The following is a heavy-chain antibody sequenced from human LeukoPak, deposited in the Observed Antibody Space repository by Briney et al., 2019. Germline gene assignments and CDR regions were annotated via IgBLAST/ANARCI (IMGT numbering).Heavy chain of an antibody. CDR2: INPNSGGT. D-gene: IGHD3-10*01. CDR1: GYTFTGYY. Sequence: ASVKVSCRASGYTFTGYYMHWVRQAPGQGLEWMGRINPNSGGTNYAQKFQGRVTMTRDTSISTAYMELSRLRSDDTAVYYCARVPYYYGSGIFDYWGQGTLVTASS. CDR3: ARVPYYYGSGIFDY. V-gene: IGHV1-2*06. J-gene: IGHJ4*02.